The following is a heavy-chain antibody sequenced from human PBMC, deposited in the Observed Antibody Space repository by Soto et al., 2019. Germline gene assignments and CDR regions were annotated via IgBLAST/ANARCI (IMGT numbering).Heavy chain of an antibody. D-gene: IGHD3-22*01. Sequence: QVQLVQSGAEVKKPGSSVKVSCKASGGTFSSYAISWVRQAPGQGLEWMGGIIPIFGTANYAQKFQGRVTITADESTSTAYMELSSLRSDVTAVYYGARTSSGYYWLDYWGQGTLVTVSS. CDR3: ARTSSGYYWLDY. CDR1: GGTFSSYA. CDR2: IIPIFGTA. V-gene: IGHV1-69*01. J-gene: IGHJ4*02.